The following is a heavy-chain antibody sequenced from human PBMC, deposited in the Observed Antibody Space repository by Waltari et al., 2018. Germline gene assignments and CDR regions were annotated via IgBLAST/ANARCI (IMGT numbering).Heavy chain of an antibody. CDR1: GYTFTGYY. V-gene: IGHV1-2*04. CDR3: ARDTFSSSGYYYYGMDV. J-gene: IGHJ6*02. D-gene: IGHD6-13*01. CDR2: INPNSGGT. Sequence: QVQLVQSGAEVKKPGASVKVSCKASGYTFTGYYMHWVRQAPGQGLEWMGWINPNSGGTNYAQKFKGWVTMTRDTSISTAYMELSRLRSDDTAVYYCARDTFSSSGYYYYGMDVWGQGTTVTVSS.